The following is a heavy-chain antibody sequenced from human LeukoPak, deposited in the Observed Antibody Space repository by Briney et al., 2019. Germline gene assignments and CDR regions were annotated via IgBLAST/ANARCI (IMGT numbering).Heavy chain of an antibody. V-gene: IGHV3-30*03. Sequence: GGSLRLSCAASGFTFSTYGMHWVRQAPGKGLGWVAVISYDGNYKYYADSVKGRFTISRDNSKNTLYLQMTSLRAEDTAVYYCARPLSSGSPQGLPTSPHLDYWGQGTLVTVSS. D-gene: IGHD3-10*01. CDR1: GFTFSTYG. J-gene: IGHJ4*02. CDR2: ISYDGNYK. CDR3: ARPLSSGSPQGLPTSPHLDY.